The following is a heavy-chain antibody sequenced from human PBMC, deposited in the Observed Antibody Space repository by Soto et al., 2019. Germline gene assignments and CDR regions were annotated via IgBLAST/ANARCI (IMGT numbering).Heavy chain of an antibody. V-gene: IGHV3-53*01. Sequence: PGGSLRLSCAASGFTVSSNYMSWVRQAPGKGLEWVSVIYSGGSTYYADSVKGRFTISRDNSKNTLYLQMNSLRAEDTAVYYCAKPPPAYYGMDVWGHGTTVTVSS. CDR1: GFTVSSNY. J-gene: IGHJ6*02. CDR2: IYSGGST. CDR3: AKPPPAYYGMDV.